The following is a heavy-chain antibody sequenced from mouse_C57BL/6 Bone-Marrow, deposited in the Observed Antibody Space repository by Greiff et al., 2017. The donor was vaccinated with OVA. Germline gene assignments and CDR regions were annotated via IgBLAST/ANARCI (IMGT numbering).Heavy chain of an antibody. CDR1: GYTFTSYD. V-gene: IGHV1-85*01. J-gene: IGHJ1*03. D-gene: IGHD1-1*01. CDR3: ALYGSSLHWYFDV. CDR2: IYPRDGST. Sequence: QVQLKESGPELVKPGASVKLSCKASGYTFTSYDINWVKQRPGQGLEWIGWIYPRDGSTKYNEKFKGKATLTVDTSSSTAYMELHSLTSEDSAVYFCALYGSSLHWYFDVWGTGTTVTVSS.